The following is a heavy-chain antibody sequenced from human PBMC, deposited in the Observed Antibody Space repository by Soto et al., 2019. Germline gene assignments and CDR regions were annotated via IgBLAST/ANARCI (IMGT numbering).Heavy chain of an antibody. Sequence: GGSLRLSCAASGFTFSSYDMHWVRQATGKGLEWVSAIGTAGDTYYPGSVKGRFTISRENAKNSLYLQMNSLRAEDTAVYYCARDLSCSGGSCYYYYGMDVWGQGTTVTVSS. V-gene: IGHV3-13*01. CDR1: GFTFSSYD. D-gene: IGHD2-15*01. CDR3: ARDLSCSGGSCYYYYGMDV. CDR2: IGTAGDT. J-gene: IGHJ6*02.